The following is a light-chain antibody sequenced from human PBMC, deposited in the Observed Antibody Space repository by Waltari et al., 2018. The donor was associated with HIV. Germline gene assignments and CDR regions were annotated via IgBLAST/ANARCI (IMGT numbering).Light chain of an antibody. V-gene: IGKV4-1*01. CDR2: WAS. J-gene: IGKJ1*01. Sequence: DIVMAQSPDSLAVSLGERATINCKSSRSVLYSSNNKNYLAWYQQKPGQPPKLLLYWASTRESGVPCRFSGSGSGADFTLTSNSLQAEDVAVYYCQQYYSTPRTFGQGTKVEIK. CDR1: RSVLYSSNNKNY. CDR3: QQYYSTPRT.